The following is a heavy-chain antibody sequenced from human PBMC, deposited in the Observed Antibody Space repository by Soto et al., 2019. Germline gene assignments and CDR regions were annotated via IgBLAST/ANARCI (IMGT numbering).Heavy chain of an antibody. J-gene: IGHJ5*02. CDR3: ALHAVDRGSNP. Sequence: EVEVLESGGDLVQPGGSLRLSCTASGFTFRDYAMTWVRQAPGQGLEYVSSITNRGDHTYYADCVKGRFTISRDNSKNTLNWQIKGRGGEDRTKYYAALHAVDRGSNPRGQEAL. CDR2: ITNRGDHT. V-gene: IGHV3-23*01. CDR1: GFTFRDYA. D-gene: IGHD3-10*01.